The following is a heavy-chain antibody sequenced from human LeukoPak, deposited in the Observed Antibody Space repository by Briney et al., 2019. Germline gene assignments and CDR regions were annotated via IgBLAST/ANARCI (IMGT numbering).Heavy chain of an antibody. Sequence: PGGSLRLSCAASGFTFSSYGMHWVRRAPGKGLEWVAVISYDGSNKYYADSVKGRFTISRDNSKNTLYLQMNSLRAEDTAVYYCAKSMVQLERLFSPGSGIDYWGQGTLVTVSS. D-gene: IGHD1-1*01. J-gene: IGHJ4*02. CDR1: GFTFSSYG. CDR3: AKSMVQLERLFSPGSGIDY. CDR2: ISYDGSNK. V-gene: IGHV3-30*18.